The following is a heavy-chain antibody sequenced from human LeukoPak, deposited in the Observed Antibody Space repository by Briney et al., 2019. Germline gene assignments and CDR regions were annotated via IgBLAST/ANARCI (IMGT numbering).Heavy chain of an antibody. CDR2: IYYSGST. Sequence: PSETLSLTCTVSGGSISASVNSWGWIRQPPGKGLECIGSIYYSGSTYYNPSLKSRVTISVDTSKNQFSLKLTSVTAADTAVYYCARLHMVRLNFDYWGQGTLVTVSS. CDR1: GGSISASVNS. D-gene: IGHD3-10*01. V-gene: IGHV4-39*01. CDR3: ARLHMVRLNFDY. J-gene: IGHJ4*02.